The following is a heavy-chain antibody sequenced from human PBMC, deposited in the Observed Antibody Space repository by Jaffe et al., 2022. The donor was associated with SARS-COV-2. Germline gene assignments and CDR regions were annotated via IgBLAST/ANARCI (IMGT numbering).Heavy chain of an antibody. V-gene: IGHV1-69*02. Sequence: QVQLVQSGAEVKKPGSSVKVSCKASGGTFSSYTISWVRQAPGQGLEWMGRIIPILGIANYAQKFQGRVTITADKSTSTAYMELSSLRSEDTAVYYCARAPPLAAGYGMDVWGQGTTVTVSS. J-gene: IGHJ6*02. CDR1: GGTFSSYT. D-gene: IGHD6-13*01. CDR3: ARAPPLAAGYGMDV. CDR2: IIPILGIA.